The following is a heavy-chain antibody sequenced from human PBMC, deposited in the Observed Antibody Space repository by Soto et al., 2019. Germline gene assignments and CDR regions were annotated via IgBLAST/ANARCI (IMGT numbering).Heavy chain of an antibody. J-gene: IGHJ6*02. V-gene: IGHV4-4*02. CDR2: IYHSGST. CDR1: GGSISSSNW. CDR3: ARDSRHPVVKVVWGYYYYCMDV. D-gene: IGHD2-8*02. Sequence: QVQLQESGPGLVKPSGTLSLTCAVSGGSISSSNWWSWVRQPPGKGLEWIGEIYHSGSTNYNPSLKRRVTIAVDKSKNQFSLKLSSVTAADTAVYYCARDSRHPVVKVVWGYYYYCMDVWGQGTTVTVSS.